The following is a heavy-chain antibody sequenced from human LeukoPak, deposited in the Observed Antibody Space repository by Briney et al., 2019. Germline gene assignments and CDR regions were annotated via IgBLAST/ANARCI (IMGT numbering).Heavy chain of an antibody. Sequence: GGYLRLSCAASGFTFSSYSMNWVRQAPGKGLEWVPSISSSSSYIYYADSVKGRFTISRDNAKNSLYLQMDSLRAEDTAVYYCAGYDFWSGYFDYWGQGTLVTVSS. CDR1: GFTFSSYS. J-gene: IGHJ4*02. CDR2: ISSSSSYI. CDR3: AGYDFWSGYFDY. D-gene: IGHD3-3*01. V-gene: IGHV3-21*01.